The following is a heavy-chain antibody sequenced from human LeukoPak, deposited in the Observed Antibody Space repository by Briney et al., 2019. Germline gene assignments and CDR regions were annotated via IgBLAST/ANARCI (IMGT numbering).Heavy chain of an antibody. CDR1: GGSISSYY. V-gene: IGHV4-59*08. J-gene: IGHJ5*02. Sequence: SETLSLTCTVSGGSISSYYWSWIRQPPGKGLEWIGYIYYSGSTNYNPSLKSRVTISVGTSKNQSSLKLSSVTAADTAVYYCARSPRETGYCSGGSCYSWNWFDPWGQGTLVTVSS. D-gene: IGHD2-15*01. CDR3: ARSPRETGYCSGGSCYSWNWFDP. CDR2: IYYSGST.